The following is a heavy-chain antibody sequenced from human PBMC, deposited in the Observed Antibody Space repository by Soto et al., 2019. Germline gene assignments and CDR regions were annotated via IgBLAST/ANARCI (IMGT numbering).Heavy chain of an antibody. CDR1: GGSMSTFY. CDR3: ARQGYNILTGYSYFDY. V-gene: IGHV4-59*08. D-gene: IGHD3-9*01. Sequence: QVQLQESGPGLVKPSETLSLTCTISGGSMSTFYWSWIRQPPGKGLEWIGYVYYTGSTNYNPSLKSPVTISVDTSKNQFTLKLSSVTAADTAVYYCARQGYNILTGYSYFDYWGQGTLVTVSS. J-gene: IGHJ4*02. CDR2: VYYTGST.